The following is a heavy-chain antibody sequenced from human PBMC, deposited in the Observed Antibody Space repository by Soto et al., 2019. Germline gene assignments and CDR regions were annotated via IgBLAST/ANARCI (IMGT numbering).Heavy chain of an antibody. CDR3: ARIAASGRGWDV. V-gene: IGHV3-7*01. Sequence: EVQLVESGGGLVQPGGSLRLSCVDSGFTFSSYWMSWVRQAPVKGLEWVGNIKQDGSEENYVDSVKGRFTISRDNAKNSIYLQMNSPRAEDTAVYYCARIAASGRGWDVWGQGTTVVVSS. D-gene: IGHD6-13*01. J-gene: IGHJ6*02. CDR2: IKQDGSEE. CDR1: GFTFSSYW.